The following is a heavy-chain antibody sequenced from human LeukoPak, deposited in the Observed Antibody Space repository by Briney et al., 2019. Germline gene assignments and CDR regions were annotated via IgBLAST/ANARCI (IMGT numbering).Heavy chain of an antibody. Sequence: SETLSLTCTVSGGSISSSSYYWGWIRQPPGKGLEWIGSIYYSGSTYYNPSLKSRVTISVDTSKNQFSLKLSSVTAADTAVYYCARHDGGYYDFWSGPYLDYWGQGTLVTVSS. V-gene: IGHV4-39*01. J-gene: IGHJ4*02. CDR2: IYYSGST. D-gene: IGHD3-3*01. CDR3: ARHDGGYYDFWSGPYLDY. CDR1: GGSISSSSYY.